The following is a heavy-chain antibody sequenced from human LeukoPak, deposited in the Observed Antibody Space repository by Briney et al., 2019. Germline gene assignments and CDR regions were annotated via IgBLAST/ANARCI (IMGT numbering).Heavy chain of an antibody. J-gene: IGHJ5*02. V-gene: IGHV1-8*01. CDR1: GYTFTSYD. CDR2: MNPNSGNT. D-gene: IGHD3-3*01. CDR3: ARSPPGYDFWSGYYTYNWFDP. Sequence: ASVKVSCKASGYTFTSYDINWVRQATGQGLEWMGWMNPNSGNTGYAQKFQGRVTMTRNTSISTAYMELSCLRSEDTAVYYCARSPPGYDFWSGYYTYNWFDPWGQGTLVTVSS.